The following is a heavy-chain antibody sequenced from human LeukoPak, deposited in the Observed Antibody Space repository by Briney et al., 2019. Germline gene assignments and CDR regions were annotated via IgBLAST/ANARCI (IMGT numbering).Heavy chain of an antibody. CDR1: GFTFSSYA. CDR3: AKDLRTGLVVIGFDY. V-gene: IGHV3-23*01. D-gene: IGHD3-22*01. J-gene: IGHJ4*02. CDR2: ISGSGGST. Sequence: PGGSLRLSCAASGFTFSSYAMSWVRQAPGKGLEWVSAISGSGGSTYYADSVKDRFTISRDNSKNTLYLQMNSLRAEDTAVYHCAKDLRTGLVVIGFDYWGQGTLVTVSS.